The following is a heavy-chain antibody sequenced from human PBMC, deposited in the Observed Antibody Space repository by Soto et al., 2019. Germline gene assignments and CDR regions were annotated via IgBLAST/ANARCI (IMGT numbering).Heavy chain of an antibody. D-gene: IGHD3-10*01. V-gene: IGHV1-18*01. CDR2: ISTYNDNT. CDR1: GDSFINYG. Sequence: ASLKVSCKVSGDSFINYGFTWVRQAPGQGREWMGWISTYNDNTNYAQKLQGRVTMTTDTSTTTAYMELRSLRSDDTAVYYCARVMVRLFGSGSSRPYGLDVWGQGTTVTVSS. J-gene: IGHJ6*02. CDR3: ARVMVRLFGSGSSRPYGLDV.